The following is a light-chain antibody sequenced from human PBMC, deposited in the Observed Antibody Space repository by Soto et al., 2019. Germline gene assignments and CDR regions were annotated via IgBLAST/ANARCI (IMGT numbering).Light chain of an antibody. CDR3: QQYGNSPLT. J-gene: IGKJ4*01. CDR2: DAS. V-gene: IGKV3-20*01. CDR1: QSVSSSY. Sequence: EIVLTQSPGTLSLSPGERATRSCRASQSVSSSYLAWYQQKPGQAPRLLIYDASSRATGIPDRFSGSGSGTDFTLTISRLEPEDFAVYYCQQYGNSPLTFGGGTKVDIK.